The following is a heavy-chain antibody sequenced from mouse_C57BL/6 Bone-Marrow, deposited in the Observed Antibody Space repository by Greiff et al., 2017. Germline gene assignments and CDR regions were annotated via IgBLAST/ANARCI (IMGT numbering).Heavy chain of an antibody. D-gene: IGHD1-2*01. CDR1: GYTFTSYW. CDR2: IYPGSGST. Sequence: VQLQQPGAELVKPGASVKMSCKASGYTFTSYWITWVKQRPGQGLEWIGDIYPGSGSTNYNEKFKSKATLTVDTSSSTAYMQLSSLTSEDSAVYYCARWGTTASYYFDYWGQGTTLTVSS. CDR3: ARWGTTASYYFDY. J-gene: IGHJ2*01. V-gene: IGHV1-55*01.